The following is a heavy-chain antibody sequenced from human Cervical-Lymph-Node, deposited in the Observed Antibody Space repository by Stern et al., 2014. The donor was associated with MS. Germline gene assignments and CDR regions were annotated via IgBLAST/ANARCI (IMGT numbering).Heavy chain of an antibody. CDR3: AREGGNTAEYFQH. J-gene: IGHJ1*01. CDR2: IWYDGSNR. V-gene: IGHV3-33*01. CDR1: GFTFSSSG. D-gene: IGHD4-23*01. Sequence: VQLVESGGGVVQPGRSLRLSCAASGFTFSSSGMHWVRQAPGKGLEWLAIIWYDGSNRYYADSVKGRFTISRDNSKNTLYLQMNSLRADDTAVYYCAREGGNTAEYFQHWGQGTLVTASS.